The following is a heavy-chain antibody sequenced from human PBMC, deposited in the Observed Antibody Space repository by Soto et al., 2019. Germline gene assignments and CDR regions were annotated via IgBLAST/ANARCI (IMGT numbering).Heavy chain of an antibody. V-gene: IGHV3-9*01. CDR2: ISWNSGSI. J-gene: IGHJ6*03. Sequence: EVQLVESGGGLVQPGRSLRISGAASGFTLDDYAMNWVRQAPGKGLECVSGISWNSGSIGYADSVKGRFTISRDNAKNSLYLQMNSLRAEDTALYYCAKDFSYDYYYMDVWGKGNTVTVSS. CDR3: AKDFSYDYYYMDV. CDR1: GFTLDDYA.